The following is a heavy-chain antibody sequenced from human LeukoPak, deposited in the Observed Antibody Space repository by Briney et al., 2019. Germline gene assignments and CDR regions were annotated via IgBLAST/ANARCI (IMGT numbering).Heavy chain of an antibody. D-gene: IGHD2-2*02. V-gene: IGHV4-61*02. J-gene: IGHJ3*01. CDR1: GGSISSSSYF. CDR2: IYSSGNT. CDR3: ARGSASPAAIPFDF. Sequence: SETLSLTCTVSGGSISSSSYFWSWIRQPAGKGLEWIGRIYSSGNTNYNPSLKSRVTMSVDTSKNQFSLKLSSVTAADTAVYYCARGSASPAAIPFDFWGQGTMVTVSS.